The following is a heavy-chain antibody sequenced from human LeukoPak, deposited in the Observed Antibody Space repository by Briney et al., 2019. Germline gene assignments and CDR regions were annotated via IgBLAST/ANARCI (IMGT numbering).Heavy chain of an antibody. CDR1: GGSISSYC. V-gene: IGHV4-59*01. Sequence: SETLSLTCTVSGGSISSYCWSWIRQPPGKGLEWIGYIYYSGSTNYNPSLKSRVTISVDTSKNQFSLKLSSVTAADTAVYYCASSVTHDAFDIWGQGTMVTVSS. J-gene: IGHJ3*02. CDR3: ASSVTHDAFDI. D-gene: IGHD5-18*01. CDR2: IYYSGST.